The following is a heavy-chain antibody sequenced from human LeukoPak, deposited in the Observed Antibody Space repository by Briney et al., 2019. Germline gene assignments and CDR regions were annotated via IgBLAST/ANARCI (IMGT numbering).Heavy chain of an antibody. CDR1: GFTFSGYW. Sequence: SGGSLRLSCVASGFTFSGYWMNWVRQSPGKGLEWVANIKQDGREKYYVDSVKGRFTISRDNARSSLYLQMNSLRAEDTGLYYCARDPSRRYTYGYGDSWGQGTLVTVSS. CDR2: IKQDGREK. CDR3: ARDPSRRYTYGYGDS. J-gene: IGHJ4*02. V-gene: IGHV3-7*01. D-gene: IGHD5-18*01.